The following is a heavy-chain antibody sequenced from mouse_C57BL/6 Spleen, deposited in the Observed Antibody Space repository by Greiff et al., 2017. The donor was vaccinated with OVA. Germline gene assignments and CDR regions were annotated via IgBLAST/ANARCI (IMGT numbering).Heavy chain of an antibody. Sequence: VKLQQPGPELVKPGASVKLSCKASGYTFTSYWMHWVKQRPGQGLEWIGNINPSNGGTNYNEKFKSKATLTVDKSSSTAYMQLSSRTSEDSAVYYCARWATGTEDFDYWGQGTTLTVSS. CDR1: GYTFTSYW. V-gene: IGHV1-53*01. CDR3: ARWATGTEDFDY. J-gene: IGHJ2*01. D-gene: IGHD4-1*02. CDR2: INPSNGGT.